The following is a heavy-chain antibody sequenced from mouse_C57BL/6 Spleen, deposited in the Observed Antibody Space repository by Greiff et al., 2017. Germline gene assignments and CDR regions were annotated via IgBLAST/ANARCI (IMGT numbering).Heavy chain of an antibody. Sequence: EVKLMESGGGLVKPGGSLKLSCAASGFTFSSYAMSWVRQTPEKRLEWVATISDGGSYTYYPDNVKGRFTISRDNAKNNLYLQMSHLKSEDTAMYYCARDHDDYHYFDYWGQGTTRTVSS. CDR2: ISDGGSYT. J-gene: IGHJ2*01. CDR1: GFTFSSYA. CDR3: ARDHDDYHYFDY. V-gene: IGHV5-4*01. D-gene: IGHD2-3*01.